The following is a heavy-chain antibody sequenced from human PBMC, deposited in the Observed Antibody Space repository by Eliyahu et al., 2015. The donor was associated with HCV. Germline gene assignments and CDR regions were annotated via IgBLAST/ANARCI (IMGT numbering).Heavy chain of an antibody. J-gene: IGHJ4*02. CDR2: IRKEAYGGTT. V-gene: IGHV3-49*03. CDR3: SRDLLTGD. CDR1: GFNFGDFA. Sequence: VLLVESGGDLVQPGRSLRLSCTASGFNFGDFALAWFRQAPGKGLEGVAFIRKEAYGGTTEYAASVRGRFAISRDDSKNIAYLQMDSLKTDDTAVYYCSRDLLTGDWGQGTLVTVSS. D-gene: IGHD3-10*01.